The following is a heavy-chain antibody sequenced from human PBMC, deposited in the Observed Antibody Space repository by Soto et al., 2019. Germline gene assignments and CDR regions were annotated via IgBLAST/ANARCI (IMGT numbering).Heavy chain of an antibody. Sequence: GGSLRLSCAASGFTFSSYGMHWVRQAPGKGLEWVAVIWYDGSNKYYADSVKGRFTISRDNSKNTLYLQMNSLRAEDTAVYYCARDFQDTAMVAYYFDYWGQGTLVTVSS. J-gene: IGHJ4*02. V-gene: IGHV3-33*01. CDR1: GFTFSSYG. D-gene: IGHD5-18*01. CDR3: ARDFQDTAMVAYYFDY. CDR2: IWYDGSNK.